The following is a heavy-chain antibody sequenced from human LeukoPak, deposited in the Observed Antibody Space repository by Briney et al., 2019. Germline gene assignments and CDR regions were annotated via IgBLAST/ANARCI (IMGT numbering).Heavy chain of an antibody. Sequence: SETLSLTCTVSGASMKYYYWTWIRQAAGKGLEFIGRFYSGTINYNPSLKSRVTMSVDTSNNHFSLNLSSVTAADTAVYYCARLFGSGSYWVDVWGQGITVTISS. V-gene: IGHV4-4*07. J-gene: IGHJ6*02. CDR1: GASMKYYY. CDR3: ARLFGSGSYWVDV. D-gene: IGHD3-10*01. CDR2: FYSGTI.